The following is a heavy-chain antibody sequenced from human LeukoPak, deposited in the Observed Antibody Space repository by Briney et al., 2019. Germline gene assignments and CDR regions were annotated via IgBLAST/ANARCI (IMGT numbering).Heavy chain of an antibody. CDR3: ARGIAARQGGFDP. V-gene: IGHV3-74*01. J-gene: IGHJ5*02. Sequence: GGSLRLSCAASGFTFSSYWMHWVRQAPGKGLVWVSRINSDGSSTSYADSVKGRFTISRDNAKNTLYLQMNSLRAEDTAVYYCARGIAARQGGFDPWGQGTLVTVSS. CDR1: GFTFSSYW. D-gene: IGHD6-6*01. CDR2: INSDGSST.